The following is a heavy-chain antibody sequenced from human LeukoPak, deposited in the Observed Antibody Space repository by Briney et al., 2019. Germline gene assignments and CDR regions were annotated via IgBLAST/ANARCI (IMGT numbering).Heavy chain of an antibody. Sequence: SETLSLTCTVSGGSISSYYWSWIRQPPGKGLEWIGYIYYSGSTNYNPSLKSRVTISVDTSKNQFSLKLSSVTAADTAVYYCAREAPYDSSGYFGAFDYWGQGTLVTVSS. CDR2: IYYSGST. CDR3: AREAPYDSSGYFGAFDY. D-gene: IGHD3-22*01. CDR1: GGSISSYY. V-gene: IGHV4-59*01. J-gene: IGHJ4*02.